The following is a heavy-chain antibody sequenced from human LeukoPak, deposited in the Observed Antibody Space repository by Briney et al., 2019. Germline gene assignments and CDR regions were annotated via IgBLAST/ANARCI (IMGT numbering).Heavy chain of an antibody. Sequence: GGSLRLSCAASGFTVSSNYMSWVRQAPGKGLEWVSVIYSSGMTYYADSVKGRFTISRDNSKNTLYLHMNSLRAEDTAIYYCARDLYGVSHDYWGQGTLVTVSS. D-gene: IGHD4-17*01. V-gene: IGHV3-53*01. CDR1: GFTVSSNY. CDR2: IYSSGMT. CDR3: ARDLYGVSHDY. J-gene: IGHJ4*02.